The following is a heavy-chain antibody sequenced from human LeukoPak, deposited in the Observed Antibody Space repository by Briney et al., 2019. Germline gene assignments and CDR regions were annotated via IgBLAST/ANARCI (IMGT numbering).Heavy chain of an antibody. CDR2: ISSSSSYI. V-gene: IGHV3-21*01. CDR1: GFTFSSYS. J-gene: IGHJ5*02. CDR3: ARDGGLLWLGSSWFDP. Sequence: PGGSLRLSCAASGFTFSSYSMNWVRQAPGKGLEWVSSISSSSSYIYYADSVKGRFTISRDNAKNSLYLQMNSLRAEDTAVYYCARDGGLLWLGSSWFDPWGQGTLVTVSS. D-gene: IGHD3-10*01.